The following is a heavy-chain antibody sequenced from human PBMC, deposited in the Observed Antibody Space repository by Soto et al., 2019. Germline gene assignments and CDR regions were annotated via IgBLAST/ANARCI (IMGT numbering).Heavy chain of an antibody. Sequence: DVQLMESGGCLVQPGGSLRLSCAASGFTFSYYWMTWVRQAPGKGLEWVANRRRDGGEEHYVDSVKGRFSVSRDNAKESLYLQMNSLRIEDTAVYYCARDATYRDSSFYYEVFDNCVQGTMVTVSS. J-gene: IGHJ3*02. CDR3: ARDATYRDSSFYYEVFDN. CDR1: GFTFSYYW. D-gene: IGHD3-22*01. V-gene: IGHV3-7*05. CDR2: RRRDGGEE.